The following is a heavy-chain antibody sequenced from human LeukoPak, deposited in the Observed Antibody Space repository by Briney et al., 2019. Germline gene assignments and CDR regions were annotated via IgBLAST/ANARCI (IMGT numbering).Heavy chain of an antibody. CDR2: INHSGST. Sequence: SDTLSLTCAVYGGSFSGYYWSWIRQAPGQGLEWMGEINHSGSTNYNPSLKSRVTISVDTSKNQFSLKLSSVTAADTAVYYCATMPDTDPFDYWGQGTLVTVSS. V-gene: IGHV4-34*01. CDR3: ATMPDTDPFDY. D-gene: IGHD5-18*01. J-gene: IGHJ4*02. CDR1: GGSFSGYY.